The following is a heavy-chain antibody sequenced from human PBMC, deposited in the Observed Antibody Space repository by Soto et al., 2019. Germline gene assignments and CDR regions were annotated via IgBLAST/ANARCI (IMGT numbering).Heavy chain of an antibody. CDR2: INPSGGST. J-gene: IGHJ4*02. CDR1: GYTFTGYF. V-gene: IGHV1-46*01. Sequence: GASVKVSCKASGYTFTGYFIHWVRQAPGQGLEWMGIINPSGGSTSYAQKFQGRVTMTRDTSTSTVYMELSSLRSEDTAVYYCARDQMLVPAASSPPGPAAGDYWGQGTLVTVSS. CDR3: ARDQMLVPAASSPPGPAAGDY. D-gene: IGHD2-2*01.